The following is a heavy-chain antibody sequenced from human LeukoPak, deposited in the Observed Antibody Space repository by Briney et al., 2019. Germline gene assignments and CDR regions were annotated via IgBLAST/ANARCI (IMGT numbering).Heavy chain of an antibody. D-gene: IGHD3-22*01. CDR3: ARMSYYYDSSGYYYRGSFDYFDY. V-gene: IGHV1-18*01. CDR2: ISAYNGNT. Sequence: ASVKVSCKASGYTFTSYGISWVRQAPGQGLEWMGWISAYNGNTNYAQKLQGRVTMTTDTSTSTAYMELRSLRSDDTAVYYCARMSYYYDSSGYYYRGSFDYFDYWGQGTLVTVSS. CDR1: GYTFTSYG. J-gene: IGHJ4*02.